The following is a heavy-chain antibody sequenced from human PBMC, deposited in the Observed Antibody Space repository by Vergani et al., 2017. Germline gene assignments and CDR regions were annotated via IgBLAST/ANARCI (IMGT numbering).Heavy chain of an antibody. CDR1: GGSISSSSYY. D-gene: IGHD5-12*01. CDR3: ARPSGYGYYYYGMDV. V-gene: IGHV4-39*01. Sequence: QLQLQESGPGLVKPSETLSLTCTVSGGSISSSSYYWGWIRQPPGKGLEWIGSIYYSGSTYYNPSLKSRVTISVDKSQNQCSLKLSSVTAADTAVYYCARPSGYGYYYYGMDVWGQGTTVTVSS. CDR2: IYYSGST. J-gene: IGHJ6*02.